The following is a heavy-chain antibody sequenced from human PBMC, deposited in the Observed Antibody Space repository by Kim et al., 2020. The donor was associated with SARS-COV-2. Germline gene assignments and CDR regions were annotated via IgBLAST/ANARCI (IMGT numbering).Heavy chain of an antibody. CDR1: GGSISSSSYY. CDR3: ARLTVTTFLGRIDY. CDR2: IYYSGST. V-gene: IGHV4-39*01. D-gene: IGHD4-17*01. Sequence: SETLSLTCTVSGGSISSSSYYWGWIRQPPGKGLEWIGSIYYSGSTYYNPSLKSRVTISVDTSKNQFSLKLSSVTAADTAVYYCARLTVTTFLGRIDYWGQGTLVTVSS. J-gene: IGHJ4*02.